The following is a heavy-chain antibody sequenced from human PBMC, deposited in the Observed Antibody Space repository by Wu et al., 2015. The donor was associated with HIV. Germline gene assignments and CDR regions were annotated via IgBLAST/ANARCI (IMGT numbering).Heavy chain of an antibody. CDR1: GYTLTELS. CDR2: FDPEDGET. J-gene: IGHJ4*02. V-gene: IGHV1-24*01. CDR3: ATILGECSGGSCVRGLTFDY. Sequence: QVQLVQSGAEVKKPGASVKVSCKVSGYTLTELSMHWVRQAPGKGLEWMGGFDPEDGETIYAQKFQGRVTMTEDTSTDTAYMELSSLRSEDTAVYYCATILGECSGGSCVRGLTFDYVGPGERVVTVSS. D-gene: IGHD2-15*01.